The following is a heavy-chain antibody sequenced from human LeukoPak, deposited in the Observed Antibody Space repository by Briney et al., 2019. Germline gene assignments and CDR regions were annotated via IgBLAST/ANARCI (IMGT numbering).Heavy chain of an antibody. J-gene: IGHJ4*02. CDR1: GFTFDDYG. V-gene: IGHV3-23*01. Sequence: AGGSLRLSCAASGFTFDDYGMSWVRQAPGKGLEWVSVISGSGDSTHYADSVKGRFTISRDNPKNTVYLQMNSLRAEDTAVYYCANEGPNFDYWGQGTLVTVSS. D-gene: IGHD2-8*01. CDR3: ANEGPNFDY. CDR2: ISGSGDST.